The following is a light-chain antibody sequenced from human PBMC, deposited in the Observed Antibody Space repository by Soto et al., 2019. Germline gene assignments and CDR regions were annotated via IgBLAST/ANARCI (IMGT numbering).Light chain of an antibody. J-gene: IGLJ2*01. CDR3: QTWGTGIRV. V-gene: IGLV4-69*01. Sequence: QLVLTQSPSASASLGASVKLTCTLSSGHSSYAIAWHQQQPEKGPRYLMKLNSDGSHSKGDGIPDRFSGSSSGAERYLIISGLQSEDEADYYCQTWGTGIRVFGGGTKLTVL. CDR2: LNSDGSH. CDR1: SGHSSYA.